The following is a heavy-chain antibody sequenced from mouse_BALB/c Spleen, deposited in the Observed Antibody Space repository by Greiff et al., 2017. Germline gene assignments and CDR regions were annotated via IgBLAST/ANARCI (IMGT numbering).Heavy chain of an antibody. CDR3: ARKRYDGAMDY. CDR1: GFSLTSYG. Sequence: QVQLKESGPGLVAPSQSLSITCTVSGFSLTSYGVHWVRQPPGKGLEWPGVIWAGGSTNYNSALMSRLSISKDNSKSQVFLKMNSLQTDDTAMYYCARKRYDGAMDYWGQGTSVTVSS. CDR2: IWAGGST. D-gene: IGHD2-14*01. V-gene: IGHV2-9*02. J-gene: IGHJ4*01.